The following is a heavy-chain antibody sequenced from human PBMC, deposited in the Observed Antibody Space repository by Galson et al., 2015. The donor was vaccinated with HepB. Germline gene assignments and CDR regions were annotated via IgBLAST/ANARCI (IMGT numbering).Heavy chain of an antibody. CDR2: IIPMSGQT. D-gene: IGHD1-1*01. J-gene: IGHJ5*02. V-gene: IGHV1-69*06. Sequence: SVKVSCKASGGSFSSYAISWLRQAPGQGVEWMGGIIPMSGQTSYVQKFQGRVTITADKSPTTAYMELSSLSSEDTAVYYCALGATGSPDWFDPWGQGTLVTVSS. CDR1: GGSFSSYA. CDR3: ALGATGSPDWFDP.